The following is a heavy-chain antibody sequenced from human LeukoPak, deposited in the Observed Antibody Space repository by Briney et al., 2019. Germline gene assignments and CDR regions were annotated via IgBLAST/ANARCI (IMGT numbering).Heavy chain of an antibody. V-gene: IGHV4-34*01. Sequence: SETLSLTCAVYGGSFSGYYWSWIRQPPGKGLEWIGEINRSGSTNYNPSLKSRVTISVDTSKNQFSLKLSSVTAADTAVYYCASSAGYSSSWYLPAVDYWGQGTLVTVSS. J-gene: IGHJ4*02. CDR3: ASSAGYSSSWYLPAVDY. CDR1: GGSFSGYY. D-gene: IGHD6-13*01. CDR2: INRSGST.